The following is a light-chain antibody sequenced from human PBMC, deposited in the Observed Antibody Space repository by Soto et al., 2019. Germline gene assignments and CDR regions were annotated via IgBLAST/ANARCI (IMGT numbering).Light chain of an antibody. V-gene: IGKV3-11*01. CDR3: QQRSNWPPIT. CDR2: GAS. CDR1: QSVHNF. J-gene: IGKJ5*01. Sequence: EVGLTQSAATLSLSTGDRAALSCKASQSVHNFLAWYQQKPGQAPRLLIYGASTRAAGIPARFSGSGSGTDFTLTISSLEPEDFAVYYCQQRSNWPPITFGQRTRLAIK.